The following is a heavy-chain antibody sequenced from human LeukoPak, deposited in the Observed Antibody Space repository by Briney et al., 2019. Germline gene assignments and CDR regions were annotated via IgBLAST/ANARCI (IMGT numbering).Heavy chain of an antibody. CDR1: GGSISSYY. J-gene: IGHJ4*02. CDR3: ARHGGATFDY. CDR2: IYHSGSPNSGTT. D-gene: IGHD2-15*01. Sequence: PSETLSLTCNVSGGSISSYYWSWIRQPPGKGLEWIGYIYHSGSPNSGTTDYNPSLKSRVNISVDTSKNQFSLKLSSVTAADTAMYYCARHGGATFDYWGQGTLVTVSS. V-gene: IGHV4-59*08.